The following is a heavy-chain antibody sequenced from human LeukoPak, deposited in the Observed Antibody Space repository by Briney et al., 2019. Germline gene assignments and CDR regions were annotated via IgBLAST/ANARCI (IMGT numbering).Heavy chain of an antibody. CDR1: GGTFSSYA. D-gene: IGHD6-13*01. Sequence: ASVKVSCKASGGTFSSYAISWVRQAPGQGLEWMGGIIPIFGTANYAQKFQGRVTITTDESTSTAYMELSSLRSEDTAVYYCATTPQQLVLGRLFDYWGQGTLVTVSS. J-gene: IGHJ4*02. CDR3: ATTPQQLVLGRLFDY. CDR2: IIPIFGTA. V-gene: IGHV1-69*05.